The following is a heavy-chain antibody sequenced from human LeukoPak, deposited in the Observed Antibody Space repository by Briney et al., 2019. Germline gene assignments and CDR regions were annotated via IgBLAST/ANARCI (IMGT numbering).Heavy chain of an antibody. CDR2: FDPEDAER. Sequence: ASVKVSCKVSGYTLTELSIHWMRQAPGKGLEWMGGFDPEDAERIYAQRLQGRVTMTEDPSTDTAYMELSSLRSEDTAVYYCARDREGYCSGGSCNYYFDYWGQGTLVTVSS. CDR1: GYTLTELS. CDR3: ARDREGYCSGGSCNYYFDY. V-gene: IGHV1-24*01. D-gene: IGHD2-15*01. J-gene: IGHJ4*02.